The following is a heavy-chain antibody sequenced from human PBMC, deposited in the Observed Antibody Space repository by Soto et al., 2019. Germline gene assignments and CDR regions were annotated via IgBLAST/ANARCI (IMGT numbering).Heavy chain of an antibody. CDR3: AKQRVGSSWYRDFDL. D-gene: IGHD6-13*01. CDR1: GFTFSDYA. CDR2: ISGVGGST. J-gene: IGHJ4*02. Sequence: EGPLLESGGGLVQPGGSLRLSCAASGFTFSDYAMSWVRQGPGKELEWASGISGVGGSTYYPDSVKGRFTISRDNSKNTVYLQMNTLTAGDTAVYFCAKQRVGSSWYRDFDLWGQGTLVTVSS. V-gene: IGHV3-23*01.